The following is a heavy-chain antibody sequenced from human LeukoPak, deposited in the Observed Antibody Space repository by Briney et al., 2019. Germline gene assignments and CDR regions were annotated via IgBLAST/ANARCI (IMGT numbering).Heavy chain of an antibody. Sequence: GGSLRLSCAASGLTFSSYGMSWVRQAPGRGLEWVSSISSSSSYIYYADSVKGRFTISRDNSKNTLYLQMNSLRAEDTAVYYCAKESDGSGSFDYWGQGTLVTVSS. CDR1: GLTFSSYG. J-gene: IGHJ4*02. V-gene: IGHV3-21*04. CDR2: ISSSSSYI. D-gene: IGHD3-10*01. CDR3: AKESDGSGSFDY.